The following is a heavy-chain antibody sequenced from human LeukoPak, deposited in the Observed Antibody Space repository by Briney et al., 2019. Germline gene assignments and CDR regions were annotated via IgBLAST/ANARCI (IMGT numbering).Heavy chain of an antibody. D-gene: IGHD1-14*01. Sequence: SVKVSCKASGYTFTSYGISWVRQAPGQGLEWMGGIIPIFGTANYAQKFQGRVTITADESTSTAYMELSSLRSEDTAVYYCARGALRTTEAFDIWGQGTMVTVSS. CDR3: ARGALRTTEAFDI. V-gene: IGHV1-69*13. CDR2: IIPIFGTA. CDR1: GYTFTSYG. J-gene: IGHJ3*02.